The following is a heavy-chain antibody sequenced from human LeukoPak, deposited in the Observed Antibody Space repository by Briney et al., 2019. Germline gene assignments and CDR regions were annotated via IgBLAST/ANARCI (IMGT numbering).Heavy chain of an antibody. CDR3: AKEGYCSGGSCYGEYFQH. D-gene: IGHD2-15*01. V-gene: IGHV3-23*01. CDR1: GFTFSSYS. CDR2: ISGSGGST. J-gene: IGHJ1*01. Sequence: GWSLRLSCAASGFTFSSYSMNWVRQAPGKGLEWVSAISGSGGSTYYADSVKGRFTISRDNSKDTLYLQMNSLRAEDTAVYYCAKEGYCSGGSCYGEYFQHWGQGTLVTVSS.